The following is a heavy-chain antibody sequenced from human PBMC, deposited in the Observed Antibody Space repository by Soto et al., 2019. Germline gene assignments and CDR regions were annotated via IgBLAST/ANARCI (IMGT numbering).Heavy chain of an antibody. J-gene: IGHJ6*02. CDR2: INAGNGNT. D-gene: IGHD3-3*01. Sequence: ASVKVSCKASGYTFTSYAMHWVRQAPGQRLEWMGWINAGNGNTKYSQKFQGRVTITRDTSASTAYMELSSLRSEDTAVYYCARWYDFWSGLPRQENHYYGMDVWGQGTTVTV. V-gene: IGHV1-3*01. CDR3: ARWYDFWSGLPRQENHYYGMDV. CDR1: GYTFTSYA.